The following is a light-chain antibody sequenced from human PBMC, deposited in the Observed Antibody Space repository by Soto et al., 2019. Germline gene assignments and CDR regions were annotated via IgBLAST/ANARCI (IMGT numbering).Light chain of an antibody. CDR1: SSDVGGYNY. V-gene: IGLV2-11*01. J-gene: IGLJ1*01. CDR2: DVN. Sequence: QSALTQPRSVSGSPGQSVTISCTGTSSDVGGYNYVSWYQQHPGKAPKLMIYDVNKRPSGVPDRFSGSKSGNTASLTISGLQAEDEADYYCCSYVGTGYVFGSGTKVTVL. CDR3: CSYVGTGYV.